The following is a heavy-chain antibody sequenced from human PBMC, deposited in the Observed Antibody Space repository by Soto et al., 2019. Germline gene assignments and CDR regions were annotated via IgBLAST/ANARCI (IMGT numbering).Heavy chain of an antibody. Sequence: EVQLLESGGGLVQPGGSLRLSCAASGFTFSSYAMSWVRQAPGKGLEWVSAISGSGGSTYYADSVKGRFTISRDNSKNTLYLQMNSLRAEDTAVYYCAIYPELCSGGSCYSLDYWGQGTLVTVSS. D-gene: IGHD2-15*01. V-gene: IGHV3-23*01. CDR2: ISGSGGST. J-gene: IGHJ4*02. CDR3: AIYPELCSGGSCYSLDY. CDR1: GFTFSSYA.